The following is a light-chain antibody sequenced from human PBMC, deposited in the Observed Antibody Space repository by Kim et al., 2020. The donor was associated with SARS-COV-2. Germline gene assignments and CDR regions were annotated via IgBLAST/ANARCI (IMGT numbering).Light chain of an antibody. J-gene: IGKJ1*01. CDR3: QQYNNWPET. V-gene: IGKV3-15*01. CDR1: QSISSN. Sequence: MSPGERATLSCRASQSISSNLAWYQQRPGQPPRLLIYGASSRATGVPARFSGSGSATEFTLTISSLQSEDFAVYYCQQYNNWPETFGQGTKVDIK. CDR2: GAS.